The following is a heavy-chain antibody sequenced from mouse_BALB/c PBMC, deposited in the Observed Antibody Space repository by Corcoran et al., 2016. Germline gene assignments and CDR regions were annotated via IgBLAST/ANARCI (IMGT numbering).Heavy chain of an antibody. J-gene: IGHJ2*01. Sequence: QVQLQQSGAELARPGASVKLSCKASGYTFTDYYINWVKQRTGQGLEWIGEIYPGSGNTYYNEKFKGKATLTADKSSSTAYMQLSSLTSEDSAVYFCARLYYGSSFHVNYWGQGTTLTVSS. V-gene: IGHV1-77*01. CDR3: ARLYYGSSFHVNY. CDR1: GYTFTDYY. D-gene: IGHD1-1*01. CDR2: IYPGSGNT.